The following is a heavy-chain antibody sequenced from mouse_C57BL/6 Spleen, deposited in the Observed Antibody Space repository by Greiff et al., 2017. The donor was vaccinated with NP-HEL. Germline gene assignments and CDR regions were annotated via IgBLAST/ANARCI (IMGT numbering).Heavy chain of an antibody. D-gene: IGHD2-4*01. CDR3: ARGDYDYDVGMDY. CDR2: IYPGDGDT. V-gene: IGHV1-82*01. Sequence: VQLQQSGPELVKPGASVKISCKASGYAFSSSWMNWVKQRPGKGLEWIGRIYPGDGDTNYNGKFKGKATLTADKSSSTAYMQLSSLTSEDSAVYFCARGDYDYDVGMDYWGQGTSVTVSS. CDR1: GYAFSSSW. J-gene: IGHJ4*01.